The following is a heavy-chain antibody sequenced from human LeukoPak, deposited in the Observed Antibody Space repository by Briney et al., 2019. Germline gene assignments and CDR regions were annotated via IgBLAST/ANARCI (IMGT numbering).Heavy chain of an antibody. CDR3: ARALIYDGSGYQDY. J-gene: IGHJ4*02. CDR1: GGSFSGYY. V-gene: IGHV4-34*01. Sequence: SETLSLTCAVYGGSFSGYYWSWIRQPPGKGLEWIGEINHSGSTNYNPSLKSRVTISVDTSKNQFSLKLSSVTAADTAVYYCARALIYDGSGYQDYWGQGTLVTVSS. D-gene: IGHD3-22*01. CDR2: INHSGST.